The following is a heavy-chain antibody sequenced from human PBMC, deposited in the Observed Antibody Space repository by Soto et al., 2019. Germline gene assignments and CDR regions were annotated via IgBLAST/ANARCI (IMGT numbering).Heavy chain of an antibody. CDR2: IFYSGSA. Sequence: PSETLSLTCSVSGGSISNPIYYRAWIRQPPGKGLEWIGSIFYSGSAYYNPSLKSRVTMSVDTSQNQFSLKLSSVTAADTAVYYCPGRTSLTSVEIFAGGLSGYNWVDPWGRGTLVTVSS. D-gene: IGHD3-3*01. J-gene: IGHJ5*01. CDR1: GGSISNPIYY. CDR3: PGRTSLTSVEIFAGGLSGYNWVDP. V-gene: IGHV4-39*01.